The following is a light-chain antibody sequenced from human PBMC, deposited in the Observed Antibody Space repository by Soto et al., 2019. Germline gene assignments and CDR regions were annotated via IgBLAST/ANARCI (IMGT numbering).Light chain of an antibody. CDR2: DAS. Sequence: EIVLTQSPATLSLSPGERATLSCRASQSVTTMVAWYQQKSGQAPRLLIYDASNRATGIPARFSGSGSGTDFTLTISSLEPEDFAVYYCQQRSNWPRTFGQGTKVDIK. CDR3: QQRSNWPRT. V-gene: IGKV3-11*01. J-gene: IGKJ1*01. CDR1: QSVTTM.